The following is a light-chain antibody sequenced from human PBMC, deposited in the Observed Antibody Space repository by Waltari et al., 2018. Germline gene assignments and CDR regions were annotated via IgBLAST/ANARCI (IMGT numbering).Light chain of an antibody. V-gene: IGKV4-1*01. CDR3: QQYYSIPYT. Sequence: DIVMTQSPDSLAVSLGERATINCKSSQSVLYSSNNKNYLAGYQQKPGQPPNLLIYWAATRESGVPDRCSGSGSGTDFTLTISSLQAEDVAVYYCQQYYSIPYTFGQGTKLEIK. J-gene: IGKJ2*01. CDR2: WAA. CDR1: QSVLYSSNNKNY.